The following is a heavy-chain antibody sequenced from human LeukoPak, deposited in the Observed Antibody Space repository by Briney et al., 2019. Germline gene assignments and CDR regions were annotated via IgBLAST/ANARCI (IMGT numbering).Heavy chain of an antibody. CDR2: IIPIFGTA. V-gene: IGHV1-69*01. D-gene: IGHD2-2*01. CDR3: ARYSLRSTSLDY. Sequence: ASVKVSCKAPGGTFSSYAISWVRQAPGQGLEWMGGIIPIFGTANYAQKFQGRVTITSDESTSTAYMALRSLRSEHTAVYYCARYSLRSTSLDYWGQGTLVTVSS. J-gene: IGHJ4*02. CDR1: GGTFSSYA.